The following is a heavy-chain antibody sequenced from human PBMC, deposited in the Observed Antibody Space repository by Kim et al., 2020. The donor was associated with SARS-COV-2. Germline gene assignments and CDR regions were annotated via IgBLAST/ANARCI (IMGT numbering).Heavy chain of an antibody. CDR3: ARGTTVRYFDWLLSPSNNYYYYGMDV. CDR2: IYYSGST. Sequence: SETLSLTCTVSGGSISSYYWSWIRQPPGKGLEWIGYIYYSGSTNYNPSLKSRVTISVDTSKNQFSLKLSSVTAADTAVYYCARGTTVRYFDWLLSPSNNYYYYGMDVWGQGTTVTVSS. J-gene: IGHJ6*02. CDR1: GGSISSYY. V-gene: IGHV4-59*01. D-gene: IGHD3-9*01.